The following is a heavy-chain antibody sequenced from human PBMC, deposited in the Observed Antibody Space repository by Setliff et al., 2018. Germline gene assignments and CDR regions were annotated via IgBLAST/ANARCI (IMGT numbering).Heavy chain of an antibody. D-gene: IGHD2-15*01. Sequence: ASVKVSCKASGYTFTSYYMHWVRQAPGQGLEWMGMINPNGGSTSYAQTFQGRVTMTRDTYTSTVYMELSSLRSEDTAVYYCVRAPPNCSGGSCYYMDVWAKGTTVTVSS. CDR1: GYTFTSYY. V-gene: IGHV1-46*01. J-gene: IGHJ6*03. CDR2: INPNGGST. CDR3: VRAPPNCSGGSCYYMDV.